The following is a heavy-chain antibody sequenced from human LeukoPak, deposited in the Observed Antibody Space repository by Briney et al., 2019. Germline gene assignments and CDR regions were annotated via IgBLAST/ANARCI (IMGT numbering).Heavy chain of an antibody. CDR1: GVSISSGGYS. Sequence: PSETLSLTCAVSGVSISSGGYSWSWIRQPPGKGLEWIGYMYHSGGTYYNPSLKSRVTISVDRSKNQFSLELRSVTAADTAVYYCARAAPYGSGRNWFDPWGQGTLVTVSS. CDR2: MYHSGGT. V-gene: IGHV4-30-2*01. J-gene: IGHJ5*02. D-gene: IGHD3-10*01. CDR3: ARAAPYGSGRNWFDP.